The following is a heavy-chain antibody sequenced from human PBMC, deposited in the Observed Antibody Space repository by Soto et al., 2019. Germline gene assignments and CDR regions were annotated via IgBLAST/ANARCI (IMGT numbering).Heavy chain of an antibody. J-gene: IGHJ3*02. CDR1: GYTFTGYY. Sequence: QVQLVQSGAEVKKPGASVKVSCKASGYTFTGYYMHWVRQAPGQGLEWMGWINPNSGGTKYAQKFQGWVTMTRDTSISTAYMELSRLRSDDTAVYFFARGITMVRGVLLDAFDIWGQGTMVTVSS. CDR3: ARGITMVRGVLLDAFDI. CDR2: INPNSGGT. V-gene: IGHV1-2*04. D-gene: IGHD3-10*01.